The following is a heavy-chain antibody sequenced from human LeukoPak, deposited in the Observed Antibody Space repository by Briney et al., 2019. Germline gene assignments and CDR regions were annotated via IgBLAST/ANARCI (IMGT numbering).Heavy chain of an antibody. D-gene: IGHD3-9*01. V-gene: IGHV3-30*04. CDR1: GFTLSSHA. CDR3: AKLGDILTGYPYYFDY. CDR2: ISYDGNIK. Sequence: HPGGPLRLSCAASGFTLSSHAIHWVRQAPGKGLEWVALISYDGNIKYYADSVKGRFTISRDNSKNTLYLQMSSLRAEDTAVYYCAKLGDILTGYPYYFDYWGQGTLVTVSS. J-gene: IGHJ4*02.